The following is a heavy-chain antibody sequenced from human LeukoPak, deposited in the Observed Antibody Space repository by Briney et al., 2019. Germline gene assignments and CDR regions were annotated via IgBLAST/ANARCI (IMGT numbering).Heavy chain of an antibody. Sequence: ASVKVSCKASGYTFTGYYMHWVRQAPGQGLEWMGRINPNRGGTNYAQKFQGRVTMTRDTSISTAYMELSRLRSDDTAVYYCARVVTAVYYYYMDVWGKGTTVTVSS. D-gene: IGHD2-21*02. CDR2: INPNRGGT. V-gene: IGHV1-2*06. CDR3: ARVVTAVYYYYMDV. CDR1: GYTFTGYY. J-gene: IGHJ6*03.